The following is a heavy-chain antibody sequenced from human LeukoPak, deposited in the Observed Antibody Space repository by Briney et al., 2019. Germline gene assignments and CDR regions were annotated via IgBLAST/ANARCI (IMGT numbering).Heavy chain of an antibody. CDR3: ANYDSSGYYFDY. CDR1: GGSFSGYY. Sequence: KPSETLSLTCAVYGGSFSGYYWSWIRQPPGKGLEWIGEINHSGSTNYNPSLKSRVTISVDTSKNQFSLKLSSVTAADTAVYYCANYDSSGYYFDYWGQGTLVTVSS. CDR2: INHSGST. J-gene: IGHJ4*02. V-gene: IGHV4-34*01. D-gene: IGHD3-22*01.